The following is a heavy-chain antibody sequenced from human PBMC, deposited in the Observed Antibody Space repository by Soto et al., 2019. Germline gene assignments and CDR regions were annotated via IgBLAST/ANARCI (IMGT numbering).Heavy chain of an antibody. Sequence: PGGSLRLSCAASGFTFSSYAMSWVRQAPGKGLEWVSAISGSGGSTYYADSVKGRFTISRDNSKNTLYLQMNSLRAEDTAVYYCAKAPVLRFLEWSPPYFDYWGQGTLVTVSS. CDR2: ISGSGGST. J-gene: IGHJ4*02. D-gene: IGHD3-3*01. V-gene: IGHV3-23*01. CDR1: GFTFSSYA. CDR3: AKAPVLRFLEWSPPYFDY.